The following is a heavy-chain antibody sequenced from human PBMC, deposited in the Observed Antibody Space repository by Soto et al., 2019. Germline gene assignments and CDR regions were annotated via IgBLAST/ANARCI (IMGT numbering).Heavy chain of an antibody. CDR1: GGSLGSYS. D-gene: IGHD2-21*02. CDR2: VFYTGRA. CDR3: ARNGDGRMTSAPDYYNGMDI. Sequence: SETLSLTCTVSGGSLGSYSWSRIRQPPGKGLEWIGYVFYTGRANYNASLKSXAXXPLHRSTSQFSLKLGSVTRGATADVYRARNGDGRMTSAPDYYNGMDIWGPGTTVTVS. J-gene: IGHJ6*02. V-gene: IGHV4-59*13.